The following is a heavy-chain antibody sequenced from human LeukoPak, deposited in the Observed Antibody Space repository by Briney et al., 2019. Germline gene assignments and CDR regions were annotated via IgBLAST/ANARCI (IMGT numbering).Heavy chain of an antibody. CDR2: IYSSGTT. CDR3: ARGLGTINFDY. D-gene: IGHD1-7*01. V-gene: IGHV4-4*07. Sequence: SGTLSLTCTVSGGSSSSYYWSWIRQPAGKGLEWIGRIYSSGTTNYNPSLKSRVTMSVDTSKYQISLKLSSVTAADTAVYHCARGLGTINFDYWGQGTLVTVSS. CDR1: GGSSSSYY. J-gene: IGHJ4*02.